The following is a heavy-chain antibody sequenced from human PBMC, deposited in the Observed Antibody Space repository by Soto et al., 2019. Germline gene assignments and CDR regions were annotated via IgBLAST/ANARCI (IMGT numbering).Heavy chain of an antibody. D-gene: IGHD6-19*01. CDR2: ITGSGGST. CDR3: AKDRDGGSGWYSDY. J-gene: IGHJ4*02. Sequence: EVQLLESGGGLVQPGGSLRLSCAASGFTFSGYAMSWVRQAPGKGLEWVSAITGSGGSTYYADSVKGRFNISRDNSKTTLYLQMNSLRAEDTAVYYCAKDRDGGSGWYSDYWGQGTLVTVSS. CDR1: GFTFSGYA. V-gene: IGHV3-23*01.